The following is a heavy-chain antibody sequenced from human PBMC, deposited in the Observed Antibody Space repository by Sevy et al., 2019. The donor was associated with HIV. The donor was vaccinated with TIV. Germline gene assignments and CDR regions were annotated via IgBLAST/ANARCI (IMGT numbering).Heavy chain of an antibody. Sequence: GGSLRLSCAASGFTFSGSAMHWVRQASGKGLEWVGRIRSKANSYATAYAASVKGRFTISRDDSKNTLYLQMNSLRAEDTAVYYCAKEKTLTENCGGDCYLVYFDYWGQGTLVTVSS. CDR2: IRSKANSYAT. D-gene: IGHD2-21*02. CDR1: GFTFSGSA. V-gene: IGHV3-73*01. J-gene: IGHJ4*02. CDR3: AKEKTLTENCGGDCYLVYFDY.